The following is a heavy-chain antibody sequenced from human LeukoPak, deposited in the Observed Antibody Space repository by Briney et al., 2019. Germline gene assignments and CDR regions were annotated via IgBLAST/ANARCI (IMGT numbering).Heavy chain of an antibody. D-gene: IGHD6-19*01. Sequence: GASVKVSCKASGGTFSSYAISWVRQAPGQGLEWMGGIIPIFGTANYAQKFQGRVTMTRDTSTSTVYMELSSLRSEDTAVYYCARGGIAVAVYYFDYWGQGTLVTVSS. CDR2: IIPIFGTA. V-gene: IGHV1-69*05. J-gene: IGHJ4*02. CDR3: ARGGIAVAVYYFDY. CDR1: GGTFSSYA.